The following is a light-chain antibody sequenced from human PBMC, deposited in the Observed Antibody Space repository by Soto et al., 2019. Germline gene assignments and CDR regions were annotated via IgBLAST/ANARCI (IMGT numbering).Light chain of an antibody. CDR3: SSYTSSSTYV. CDR2: DVS. Sequence: QSVLTQPASVSGSPGQSIAISCTGTSSDVGGYNYVSWYQQHPGKDPKLMVYDVSNRPSGVSSRFSGSKSGNTASLTISGLQAEDEADYYCSSYTSSSTYVFGTGTKLTVL. CDR1: SSDVGGYNY. J-gene: IGLJ1*01. V-gene: IGLV2-14*01.